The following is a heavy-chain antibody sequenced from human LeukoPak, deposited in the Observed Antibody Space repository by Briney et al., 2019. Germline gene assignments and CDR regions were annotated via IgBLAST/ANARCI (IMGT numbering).Heavy chain of an antibody. D-gene: IGHD6-19*01. CDR2: IYYSGST. CDR1: GGTISSYY. J-gene: IGHJ4*02. Sequence: SETLSLTCTVPGGTISSYYWSWIRQPPGKGLEWIGYIYYSGSTNYNPSLYSRVTISVDTSKNQFSLILSSVTAADTAVYHRARATTTGWYADYWGQGTLVTVSS. CDR3: ARATTTGWYADY. V-gene: IGHV4-59*01.